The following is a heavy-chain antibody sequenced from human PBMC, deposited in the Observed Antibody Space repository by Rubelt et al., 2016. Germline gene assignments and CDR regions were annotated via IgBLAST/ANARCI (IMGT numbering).Heavy chain of an antibody. D-gene: IGHD2-15*01. V-gene: IGHV4-34*01. Sequence: DLRQWGAGLLKPSETFSLTSAVYGGVFSNYFWTWIRQPPEKGLEWIGEIHHGGSRHYNPSLKSRVTISVDQSKNQFSLRCNCVSVADRAVYDCARRLCSDGRCHTVDSWGRGTVVTVSS. J-gene: IGHJ4*02. CDR2: IHHGGSR. CDR3: ARRLCSDGRCHTVDS. CDR1: GGVFSNYF.